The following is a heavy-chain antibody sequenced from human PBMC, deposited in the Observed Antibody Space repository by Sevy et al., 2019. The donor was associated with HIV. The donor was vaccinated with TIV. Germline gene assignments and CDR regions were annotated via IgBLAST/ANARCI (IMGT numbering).Heavy chain of an antibody. Sequence: ASVKVSCKGSGYTFTNYGLIWVRQAPEHGLEYMGRINTNSGNPTFAPGFAGRFVFSLDTSVSTAFLQIDSLKAEDTALYYCARAHYNYFDTWGQGSLVTVSS. CDR2: INTNSGNP. J-gene: IGHJ4*02. V-gene: IGHV7-4-1*01. CDR1: GYTFTNYG. D-gene: IGHD3-9*01. CDR3: ARAHYNYFDT.